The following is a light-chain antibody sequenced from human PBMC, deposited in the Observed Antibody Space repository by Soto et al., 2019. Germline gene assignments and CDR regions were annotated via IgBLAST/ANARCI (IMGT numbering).Light chain of an antibody. J-gene: IGLJ2*01. CDR3: SPYTSSSTVE. CDR1: SSDVGGYNY. CDR2: DVS. V-gene: IGLV2-14*03. Sequence: QSALTQPASVSGSPGQSISISCTGSSSDVGGYNYVSWYQHHPGKAPKLMIYDVSNRPSGVSNRFSGSRSGNTASLTISGPRAADEADYYCSPYTSSSTVESAGGTKLT.